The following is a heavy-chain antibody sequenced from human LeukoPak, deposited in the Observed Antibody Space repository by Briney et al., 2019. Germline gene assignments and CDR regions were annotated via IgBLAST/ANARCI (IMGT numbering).Heavy chain of an antibody. CDR2: ISAYNGNT. D-gene: IGHD6-13*01. Sequence: ASXKVSCXASGYTFTSYGISWVRQAPGQGLEWMGWISAYNGNTNYAQKLQGRVTMTTDTSTSTAYMELRSLRSDDTAVYYCARDSSSWYYYYYYMDVWGKGTTVTVSS. J-gene: IGHJ6*03. CDR1: GYTFTSYG. V-gene: IGHV1-18*01. CDR3: ARDSSSWYYYYYYMDV.